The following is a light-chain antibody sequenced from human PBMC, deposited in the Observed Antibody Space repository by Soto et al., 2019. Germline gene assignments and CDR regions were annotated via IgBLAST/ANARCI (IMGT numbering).Light chain of an antibody. J-gene: IGKJ5*01. CDR1: QIISMN. CDR2: AAS. V-gene: IGKV3-15*01. Sequence: EKVMPPSLATLSVSPVDRASLFVSALQIISMNLAWYQNSPVHAPRLIIYAASTRATGIPARFSVSGSGTDFTLTIRRLKSEDFAVYYCQQYNTWPPLNVGKGPRRAIK. CDR3: QQYNTWPPLN.